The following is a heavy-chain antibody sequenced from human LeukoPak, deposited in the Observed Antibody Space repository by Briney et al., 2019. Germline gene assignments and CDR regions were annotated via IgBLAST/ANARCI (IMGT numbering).Heavy chain of an antibody. D-gene: IGHD3-22*01. CDR2: MSTSGST. Sequence: SETLTLTCTVSGGSMSSYYWSWIRQPPGKGLEWIGYMSTSGSTNYNPSLMSRVTISLDTSKNQFSLKLNSVIAADTAVYYCARHRGYDRSGYYFVDAFDIWGQGTMVTVSS. CDR1: GGSMSSYY. J-gene: IGHJ3*02. V-gene: IGHV4-4*09. CDR3: ARHRGYDRSGYYFVDAFDI.